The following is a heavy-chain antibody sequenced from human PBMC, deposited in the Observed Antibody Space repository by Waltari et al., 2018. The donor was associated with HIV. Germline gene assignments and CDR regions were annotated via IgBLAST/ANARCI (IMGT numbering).Heavy chain of an antibody. CDR3: ARRGGSYCGGDCYENWFDP. J-gene: IGHJ5*02. Sequence: EVQMVQSGAEVKKPGESLRISCKGSGYSFTSYWIGWVRQVPGKGLEWMAIIYPGDSDTRYSPSFQGQVTISADKSISTAYLQWSSLKASDTAMYYCARRGGSYCGGDCYENWFDPWGQGTLVTVSS. CDR1: GYSFTSYW. V-gene: IGHV5-51*03. D-gene: IGHD2-21*02. CDR2: IYPGDSDT.